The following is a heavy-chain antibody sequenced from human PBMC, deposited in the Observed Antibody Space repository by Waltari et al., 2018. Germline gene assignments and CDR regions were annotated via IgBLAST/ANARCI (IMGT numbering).Heavy chain of an antibody. Sequence: QVQLVQSGAEVKKPGASVKVSCQASGYTFTSYDLTWVRQATGQGLEWMGWMNPNSGNTGYAQKFQGRVTMTRNTSISTAYMELSSLRSEDTAVYYCALSWNPNDAFDIWGQGTMVTVSS. D-gene: IGHD1-1*01. V-gene: IGHV1-8*01. CDR2: MNPNSGNT. CDR1: GYTFTSYD. J-gene: IGHJ3*02. CDR3: ALSWNPNDAFDI.